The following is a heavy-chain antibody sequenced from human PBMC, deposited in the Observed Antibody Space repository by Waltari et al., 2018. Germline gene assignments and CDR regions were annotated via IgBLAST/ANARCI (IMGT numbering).Heavy chain of an antibody. CDR3: ARGGLELGSAYHYNGMDV. Sequence: QVQLVQSGAEVKKPGASVKVSCTASGYTFTSSGIGWVRQAPGKGLEWVGWISAYNGNRYFAPRVQSRLTLTTDSSTTTAYMELTSLTFDDTAVYYCARGGLELGSAYHYNGMDVWGQGTTVIVS. CDR1: GYTFTSSG. V-gene: IGHV1-18*01. D-gene: IGHD2-2*01. CDR2: ISAYNGNR. J-gene: IGHJ6*02.